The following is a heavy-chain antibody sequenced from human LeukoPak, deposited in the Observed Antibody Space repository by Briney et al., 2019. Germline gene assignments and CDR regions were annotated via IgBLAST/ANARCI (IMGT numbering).Heavy chain of an antibody. CDR2: IHNSEST. Sequence: SETLSLTCTVSGGSISTSYYYWGWIRQPPGKGLEWIGNIHNSESTYYNLSLKSRVTISVDTSKNQFSLRLSSVTAADTAVYYCARQVTFGYAYAYYFDYWGQGSLVTVSS. CDR3: ARQVTFGYAYAYYFDY. D-gene: IGHD5-18*01. J-gene: IGHJ4*02. V-gene: IGHV4-39*01. CDR1: GGSISTSYYY.